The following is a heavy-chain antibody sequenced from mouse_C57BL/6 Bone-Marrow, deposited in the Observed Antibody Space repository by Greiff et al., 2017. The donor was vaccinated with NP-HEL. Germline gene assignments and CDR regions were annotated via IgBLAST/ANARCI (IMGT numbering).Heavy chain of an antibody. J-gene: IGHJ2*01. D-gene: IGHD2-1*01. V-gene: IGHV5-9-1*02. CDR1: GFTFSSYA. Sequence: EVQVVESGEGLVKPGGSLKLSCAASGFTFSSYAMSWVRQTPEKRLEWVAYISSGGDYIYYADTVKGRFTISRDNARNTLYLQMSSLKSEDTAMYYCTRDPYGNYFDYWGQGTTLTVSS. CDR3: TRDPYGNYFDY. CDR2: ISSGGDYI.